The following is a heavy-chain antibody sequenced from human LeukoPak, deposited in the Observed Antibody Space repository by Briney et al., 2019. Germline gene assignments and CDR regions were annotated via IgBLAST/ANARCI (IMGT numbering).Heavy chain of an antibody. J-gene: IGHJ4*02. D-gene: IGHD6-13*01. CDR3: TREGSSWYSADY. CDR1: GFTFGDYA. CDR2: IRSKAYGGTT. V-gene: IGHV3-49*03. Sequence: GGSLRLSCTASGFTFGDYAMSWFRQAPGEGLEWVGFIRSKAYGGTTEYAASVKGRFTTSRDDSKSIAYLQMNSLKTEDTAVYYCTREGSSWYSADYWGQGTLVTVSS.